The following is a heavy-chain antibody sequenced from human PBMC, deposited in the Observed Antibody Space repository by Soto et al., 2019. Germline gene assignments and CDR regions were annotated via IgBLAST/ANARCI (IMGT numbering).Heavy chain of an antibody. D-gene: IGHD3-10*01. Sequence: QITLKESGPTLVKPTETLTLTCTFSGFSLTTSGVGVAWIRQPPGKALEWLALIYGDDNKRYSPSLKSRLTIXKXXSKHQVVLTMTNMDAVDTATYYCAHAVPGSTGLALWGRGTLVTVSS. V-gene: IGHV2-5*02. CDR1: GFSLTTSGVG. J-gene: IGHJ2*01. CDR3: AHAVPGSTGLAL. CDR2: IYGDDNK.